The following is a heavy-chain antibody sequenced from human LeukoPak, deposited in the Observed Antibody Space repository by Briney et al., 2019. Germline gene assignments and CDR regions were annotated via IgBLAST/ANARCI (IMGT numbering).Heavy chain of an antibody. D-gene: IGHD5-12*01. J-gene: IGHJ3*02. CDR1: GYTFTGYY. Sequence: ASVKVSCKASGYTFTGYYMHWVRQAPGQGLEWMGRINPNSGGTNYAQKFQGRVTMTRDTSISTAYMELSRLRSDDTAVYYCARSGYSGYDPLNDAFDIWGQGTMVTVSS. CDR3: ARSGYSGYDPLNDAFDI. V-gene: IGHV1-2*06. CDR2: INPNSGGT.